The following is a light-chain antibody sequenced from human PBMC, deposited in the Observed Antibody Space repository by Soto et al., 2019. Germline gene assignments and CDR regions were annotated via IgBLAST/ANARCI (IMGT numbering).Light chain of an antibody. Sequence: DIQLTQSPSFLSASVGDRVTITCRASQGISTWLAWYQQKAGKAPKLLIYKASTLKSGVPSRFSGSGSGTEFTLTISSLQPDDFATYYCQHYNSYSEAFGQGTKVDIK. J-gene: IGKJ1*01. V-gene: IGKV1-5*03. CDR2: KAS. CDR3: QHYNSYSEA. CDR1: QGISTW.